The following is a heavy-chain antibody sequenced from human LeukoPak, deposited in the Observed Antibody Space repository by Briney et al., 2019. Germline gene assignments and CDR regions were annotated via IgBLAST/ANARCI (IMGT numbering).Heavy chain of an antibody. CDR3: AREPATMVRGVLLGRFDP. D-gene: IGHD3-10*01. Sequence: ASVKVSCKASGYTFTGYYVHWVRQAPGQGLEWMGRINPNSGDTNYAQKFQGRVTMTRDTSISTAYMELSRLRSDDTAVYYCAREPATMVRGVLLGRFDPWGQGTLVTVSS. J-gene: IGHJ5*02. V-gene: IGHV1-2*06. CDR1: GYTFTGYY. CDR2: INPNSGDT.